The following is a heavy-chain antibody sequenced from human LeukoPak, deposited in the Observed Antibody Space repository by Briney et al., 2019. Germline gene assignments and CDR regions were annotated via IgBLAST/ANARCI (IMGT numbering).Heavy chain of an antibody. CDR2: IKQDGSGK. J-gene: IGHJ4*02. Sequence: AGGSLRLSCAASGFTFSNYCMTWVRQVPGKGLEWVASIKQDGSGKYFLDSVKGRFTISRDNAENSLYLQMNSLRAEDTAVYYCARVYYQDTGTSYRHLDYWGQGTLVTVSS. V-gene: IGHV3-7*01. D-gene: IGHD3-22*01. CDR1: GFTFSNYC. CDR3: ARVYYQDTGTSYRHLDY.